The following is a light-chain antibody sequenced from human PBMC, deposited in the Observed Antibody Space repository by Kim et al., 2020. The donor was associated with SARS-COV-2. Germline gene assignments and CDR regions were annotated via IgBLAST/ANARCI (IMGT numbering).Light chain of an antibody. V-gene: IGLV10-54*02. CDR2: RNN. Sequence: PTATLTSTGQSTMVGHHGAAWSQQHHGHPPTLLSYRNNNRPSGISERFSASRSGNTASLTITGLQPEDEADYYCSAVDSSLSEGVFGGGTQLTVL. J-gene: IGLJ3*02. CDR3: SAVDSSLSEGV. CDR1: STMVGHHG.